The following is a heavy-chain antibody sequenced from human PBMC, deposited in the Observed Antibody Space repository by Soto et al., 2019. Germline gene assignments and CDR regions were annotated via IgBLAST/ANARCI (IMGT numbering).Heavy chain of an antibody. Sequence: WGSLRLSCAASRISFIDYTINWVRQAPGKGLEWVSSINSVSSYIYYADSVKGRFTISRDNGKKSLYLQMNSLRAEDTAVYFCARSDGVAGNWYFDLWGRGTLVTVSS. CDR1: RISFIDYT. V-gene: IGHV3-21*01. CDR3: ARSDGVAGNWYFDL. D-gene: IGHD2-15*01. CDR2: INSVSSYI. J-gene: IGHJ2*01.